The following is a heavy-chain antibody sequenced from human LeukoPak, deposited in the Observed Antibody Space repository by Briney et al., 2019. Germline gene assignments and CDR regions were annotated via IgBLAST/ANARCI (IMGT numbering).Heavy chain of an antibody. D-gene: IGHD3-16*01. CDR3: ARLAGGVTKFDY. CDR1: GGSISNYY. J-gene: IGHJ4*02. Sequence: PSETLSLTCTVSGGSISNYYWNWIRQPPGKGLEWIGYIYYSGSTSYNPSLKSRVTISVDTPKNQFSLKLSSVTAADTAVYYCARLAGGVTKFDYWGQGTLVTVSS. CDR2: IYYSGST. V-gene: IGHV4-59*01.